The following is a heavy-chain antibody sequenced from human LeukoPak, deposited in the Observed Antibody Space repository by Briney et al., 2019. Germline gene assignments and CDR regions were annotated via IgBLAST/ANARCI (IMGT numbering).Heavy chain of an antibody. J-gene: IGHJ4*02. Sequence: GESLKISCKGSGYSFTNYWIHWVRQMPGKGLEWMGIIYPGDSDTRYSPSFRGQVTISADKSISIAYLQWSSLKASDTAMYYCARAYSTTTDFDYWGQGTLVTVSS. CDR3: ARAYSTTTDFDY. D-gene: IGHD2/OR15-2a*01. CDR1: GYSFTNYW. CDR2: IYPGDSDT. V-gene: IGHV5-51*01.